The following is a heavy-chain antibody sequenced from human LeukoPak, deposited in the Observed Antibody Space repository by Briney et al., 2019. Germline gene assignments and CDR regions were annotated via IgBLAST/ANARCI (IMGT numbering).Heavy chain of an antibody. CDR3: ASRNKDDIMTGYYAFDI. V-gene: IGHV5-51*01. J-gene: IGHJ3*02. Sequence: GESLKISCKGSGYSFTNYWIGWVRQMPGKGLEWMGIIYPGDSDTRYSPSFRGQVTISADKSISTAYLQWSSLKASDTAMYYCASRNKDDIMTGYYAFDIWGQGTMVTVSS. CDR1: GYSFTNYW. CDR2: IYPGDSDT. D-gene: IGHD3-9*01.